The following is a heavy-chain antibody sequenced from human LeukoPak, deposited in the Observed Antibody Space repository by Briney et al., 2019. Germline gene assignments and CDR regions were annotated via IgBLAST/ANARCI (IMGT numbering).Heavy chain of an antibody. CDR1: GYTFTSYD. CDR2: MNPNSGNT. D-gene: IGHD2-2*01. CDR3: ARSYCSSTSCFDAFDI. V-gene: IGHV1-8*03. J-gene: IGHJ3*02. Sequence: ASVKVSXKASGYTFTSYDINWVRQATGQGLEWMGWMNPNSGNTGYAQKFQGGVTITRNTSISTAYMELSSLRSEDTAVYYCARSYCSSTSCFDAFDIWGQGTMVTVSS.